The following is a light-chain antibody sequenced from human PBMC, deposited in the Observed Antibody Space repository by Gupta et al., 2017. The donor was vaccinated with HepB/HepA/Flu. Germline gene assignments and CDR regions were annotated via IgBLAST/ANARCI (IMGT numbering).Light chain of an antibody. CDR1: QEISNH. V-gene: IGKV1-33*01. J-gene: IGKJ3*01. Sequence: DIRMTQSTPSLSAAVGDRVTSTCKASQEISNHLNWYQQKPGKAPKLLLYDVSNLETGVPSKLRKSGHGTDFTLNLNSLQHEDVATYYCQQSENFPFTFGPGTTVDIK. CDR2: DVS. CDR3: QQSENFPFT.